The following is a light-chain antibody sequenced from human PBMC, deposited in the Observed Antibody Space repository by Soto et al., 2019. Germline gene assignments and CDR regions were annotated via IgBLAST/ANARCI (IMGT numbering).Light chain of an antibody. J-gene: IGKJ5*01. Sequence: EIVMTQSPATLSVSPGERVTLSCKASRSVRSNLAWYQQKPGQAPRLLISGASTRATGITDRFSGSGSGTEFTLTINSLQSEDFAVYYCQQYNGWPITFGQGTRLEIK. V-gene: IGKV3-15*01. CDR1: RSVRSN. CDR2: GAS. CDR3: QQYNGWPIT.